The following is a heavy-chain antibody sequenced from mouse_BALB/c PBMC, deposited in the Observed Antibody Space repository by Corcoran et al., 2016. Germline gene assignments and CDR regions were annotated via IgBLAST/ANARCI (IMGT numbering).Heavy chain of an antibody. D-gene: IGHD1-1*02. V-gene: IGHV8-12*01. CDR1: GFSLSTSGMG. J-gene: IGHJ3*01. CDR2: IYWDDDK. CDR3: ARRVWSRGNWFAY. Sequence: QVTLKESGPGILQPSQTLSLTCSLSGFSLSTSGMGVSWIRQPSGKGLEWLAHIYWDDDKRYNPSLKSRLTISKDTSRNQVFLKITSVDTADTATYYCARRVWSRGNWFAYCGQGTLVTVSA.